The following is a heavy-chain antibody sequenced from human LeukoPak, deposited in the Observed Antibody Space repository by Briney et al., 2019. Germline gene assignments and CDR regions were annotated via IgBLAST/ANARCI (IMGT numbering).Heavy chain of an antibody. Sequence: SETLSLTCTVSGGSISSYYWSWIRQPPGKGLEWIGEINHSGRTNYNPSLKSRVTISVDTSKNQFSLKLSSVTAADTALYYCASHVSLDYWGQGTLATVSS. D-gene: IGHD5/OR15-5a*01. CDR3: ASHVSLDY. J-gene: IGHJ4*02. CDR2: INHSGRT. V-gene: IGHV4-34*01. CDR1: GGSISSYY.